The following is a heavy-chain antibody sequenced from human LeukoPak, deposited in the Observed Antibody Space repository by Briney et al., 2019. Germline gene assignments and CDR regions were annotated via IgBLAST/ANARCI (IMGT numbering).Heavy chain of an antibody. J-gene: IGHJ6*03. CDR2: IRSKAYGGTT. CDR3: TRAATDFWSGYYMDV. Sequence: GGSLRLSCTASGFTFGDYAMSWVRQAPGKGLEWVGFIRSKAYGGTTEYAASVKGRFTISRDDSKSIAYLQMNSLKTEDTAVYYCTRAATDFWSGYYMDVWGKGTTVTVSS. CDR1: GFTFGDYA. V-gene: IGHV3-49*04. D-gene: IGHD3-3*01.